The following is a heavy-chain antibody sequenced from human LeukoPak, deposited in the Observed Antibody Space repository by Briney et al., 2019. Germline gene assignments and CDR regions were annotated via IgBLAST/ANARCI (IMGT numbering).Heavy chain of an antibody. V-gene: IGHV3-23*01. CDR2: ISGSCDST. J-gene: IGHJ4*02. Sequence: PGGPLRLSCAASGFTFTRYSMICVPQAPGKGLEGVSAISGSCDSTYHAHSVKARFTISRDNPKNTLYLQMNTLRAEDTAVYHCAKMGVVAARPGSFDYWGQGTMVTVSS. CDR1: GFTFTRYS. CDR3: AKMGVVAARPGSFDY. D-gene: IGHD6-6*01.